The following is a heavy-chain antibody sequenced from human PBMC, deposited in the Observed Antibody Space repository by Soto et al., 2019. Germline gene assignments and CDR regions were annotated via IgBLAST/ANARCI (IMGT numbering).Heavy chain of an antibody. V-gene: IGHV3-11*06. CDR2: ISPGSRYP. CDR1: GFTFGYSY. Sequence: WVTLRLPCAGSGFTFGYSYMSWIRQAPGKGLEWLSYISPGSRYPAYADSVKGRLTISRDNAKRSLYLQMMSLTAEDTAIYYCVRGGGGGLFDPRGQGTMVTASS. D-gene: IGHD2-15*01. CDR3: VRGGGGGLFDP. J-gene: IGHJ5*02.